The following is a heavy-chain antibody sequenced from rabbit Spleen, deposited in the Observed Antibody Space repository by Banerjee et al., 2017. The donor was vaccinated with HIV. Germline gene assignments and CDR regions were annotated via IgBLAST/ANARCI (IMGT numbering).Heavy chain of an antibody. V-gene: IGHV1S40*01. Sequence: QSLEESGGDLVKPGASLTLTCTASGFSFSSSYWICWVRQAPGKGLEWIACIYAGSSGATYYASWAKGRFTISKTSSTTVTLQMTSLTAADTATYFCGRYFNNDYYRANLWGPGTLVTVS. D-gene: IGHD1-1*01. CDR2: IYAGSSGAT. J-gene: IGHJ4*01. CDR1: GFSFSSSYW. CDR3: GRYFNNDYYRANL.